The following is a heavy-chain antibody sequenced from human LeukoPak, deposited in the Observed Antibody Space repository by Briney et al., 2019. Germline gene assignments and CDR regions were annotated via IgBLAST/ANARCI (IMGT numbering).Heavy chain of an antibody. CDR2: ISSSSSYI. CDR1: GFTFSSYS. J-gene: IGHJ4*02. CDR3: ARMGTGDGFDY. V-gene: IGHV3-21*01. D-gene: IGHD5-24*01. Sequence: GGTLRLSCAASGFTFSSYSMNWVRQAPGKGLEWVSSISSSSSYIYYADSVKGRFTISRDNAKNSLYLQMNSLRAEDTAVYYCARMGTGDGFDYWGQGTLVTVSS.